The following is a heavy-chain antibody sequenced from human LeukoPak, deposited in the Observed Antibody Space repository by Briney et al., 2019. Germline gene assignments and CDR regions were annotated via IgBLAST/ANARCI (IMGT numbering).Heavy chain of an antibody. D-gene: IGHD3-10*01. J-gene: IGHJ3*02. Sequence: SETLSLTCTVSGFSISSGDYYWSWIRQPPGKGLEWIGYIYYSGSTYYNPSLKRRVTISVDTSKNQFSLKLSSVTAADTAVYYCARDGSLWFGAPDAFDIWGQGTMVTVSS. V-gene: IGHV4-30-4*01. CDR3: ARDGSLWFGAPDAFDI. CDR1: GFSISSGDYY. CDR2: IYYSGST.